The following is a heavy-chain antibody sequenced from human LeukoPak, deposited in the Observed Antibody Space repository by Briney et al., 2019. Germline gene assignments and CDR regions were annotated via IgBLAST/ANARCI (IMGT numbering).Heavy chain of an antibody. D-gene: IGHD5-12*01. J-gene: IGHJ4*02. Sequence: GGSLRLSCAVSGFXFTTYGIHWVRQAPGKGLEWVAVIWYDGNNKYYADSVKGRFTISRDNSKNTLYLQMNSLRAEDTAVYYCVRDPYEAYWGQGILVTVSS. CDR3: VRDPYEAY. V-gene: IGHV3-33*01. CDR1: GFXFTTYG. CDR2: IWYDGNNK.